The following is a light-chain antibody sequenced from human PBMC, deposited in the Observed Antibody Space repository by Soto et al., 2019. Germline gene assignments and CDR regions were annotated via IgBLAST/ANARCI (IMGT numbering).Light chain of an antibody. CDR1: QSVSNDY. CDR3: LHHGSSLWA. CDR2: SVA. V-gene: IGKV3-20*01. J-gene: IGKJ1*01. Sequence: EMALTQSPGTLSLSPGDRATLSCRASQSVSNDYVAWAQQKPGQTPRRLIYSVATRATGLPDRFSGSGSGTDFTLTISRLEPEDFAMYYCLHHGSSLWAFGQGTKVDI.